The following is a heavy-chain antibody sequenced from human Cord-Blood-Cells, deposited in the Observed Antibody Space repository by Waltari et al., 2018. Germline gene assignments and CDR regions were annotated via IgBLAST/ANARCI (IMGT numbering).Heavy chain of an antibody. CDR1: GFTFSSYA. CDR3: AKDSGRWELPPFDAFDI. J-gene: IGHJ3*02. Sequence: QPGGSLRLSCAASGFTFSSYAMSWVRQAPGKGLEWVSAISGSGGSTYYADSVKGRFTISRDNSKNTLYLQMNSLRAEDTAVYYCAKDSGRWELPPFDAFDIWGQGTMVTVSS. V-gene: IGHV3-23*01. D-gene: IGHD1-26*01. CDR2: ISGSGGST.